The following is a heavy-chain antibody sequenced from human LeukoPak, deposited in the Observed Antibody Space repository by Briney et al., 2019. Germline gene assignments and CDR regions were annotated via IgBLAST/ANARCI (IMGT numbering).Heavy chain of an antibody. CDR2: ISSSGSTI. Sequence: PGGSLRLSCAASGFTFSSYEMNWVRQAPGKGLEWVSYISSSGSTIYYADSVKGRFTISRDNAKNSLYLQMNSLRAENTAVYYCARQDTAMVHDAFDIWGQGTMVTVSS. CDR1: GFTFSSYE. CDR3: ARQDTAMVHDAFDI. V-gene: IGHV3-48*03. D-gene: IGHD5-18*01. J-gene: IGHJ3*02.